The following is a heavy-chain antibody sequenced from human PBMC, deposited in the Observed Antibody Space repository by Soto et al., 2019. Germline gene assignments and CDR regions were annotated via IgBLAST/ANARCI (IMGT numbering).Heavy chain of an antibody. Sequence: SETLSLTCTVSGGSISSYYWSWIRQPPGKGLEWIGYIYYSGSTNYNPSLKSRVTISVDTSKNQFPLKLSSVTAADTAVFYCARVVSSSWYPYYYYGMDVWGQGTTVTVS. CDR2: IYYSGST. D-gene: IGHD6-13*01. V-gene: IGHV4-59*01. J-gene: IGHJ6*02. CDR3: ARVVSSSWYPYYYYGMDV. CDR1: GGSISSYY.